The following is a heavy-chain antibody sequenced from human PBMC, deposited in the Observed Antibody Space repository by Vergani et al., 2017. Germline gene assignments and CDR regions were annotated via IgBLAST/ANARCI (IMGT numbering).Heavy chain of an antibody. V-gene: IGHV3-30-3*01. J-gene: IGHJ4*02. CDR1: GFTFSSYA. D-gene: IGHD3-3*01. CDR2: ISYVVSNK. CDR3: ARGYYDFWSGPGFDY. Sequence: VQLVESGGGLVKPGGSLRLSCAASGFTFSSYAMHWVRQAPGKGLEWVAVISYVVSNKYYEDSVKGRFTISCDNSKNTLYQQMNSLRAEDTAVYYCARGYYDFWSGPGFDYWGQGTLVTVSS.